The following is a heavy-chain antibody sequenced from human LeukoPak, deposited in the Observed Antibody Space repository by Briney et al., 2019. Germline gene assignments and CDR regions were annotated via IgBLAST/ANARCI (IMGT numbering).Heavy chain of an antibody. J-gene: IGHJ6*03. CDR3: TTTTGAYSYGYVGYCYYYMDV. CDR1: GFTFSNAW. V-gene: IGHV3-15*01. D-gene: IGHD5-18*01. Sequence: GGSLRLSCAASGFTFSNAWMSWVRQAPGKGLEWVGRIKSKTDGGTTDYAAPVKGRFTISRDDSKNTLYLQMNSLKTEDTAVYYCTTTTGAYSYGYVGYCYYYMDVWGKGTTVTVSS. CDR2: IKSKTDGGTT.